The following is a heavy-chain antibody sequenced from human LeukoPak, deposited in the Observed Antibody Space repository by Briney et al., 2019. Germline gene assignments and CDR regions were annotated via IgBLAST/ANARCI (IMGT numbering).Heavy chain of an antibody. CDR3: ARDRQWLGVDF. Sequence: GGSLRLSCEASGFTFEDYAMSWVHQIPGKGLEWVSGINWNGDSPAYSDSVKGRFTISRDNAKNYLFLDMNSLRAEDTAFYYCARDRQWLGVDFWGQGTLVTVSS. CDR1: GFTFEDYA. J-gene: IGHJ4*02. CDR2: INWNGDSP. D-gene: IGHD6-19*01. V-gene: IGHV3-20*04.